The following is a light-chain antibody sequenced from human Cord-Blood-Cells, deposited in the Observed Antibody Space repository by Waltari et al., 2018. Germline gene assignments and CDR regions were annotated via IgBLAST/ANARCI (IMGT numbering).Light chain of an antibody. CDR3: QQRSNWPPVT. Sequence: EIVLTQSPATLSLSPGARATLPCRASQSVSSYLAWYQQKPGQAPRLLIYAASNRATGIPARFSGSGSGTDFTLTISSLEPEDFAVYYCQQRSNWPPVTFGGGTKVEIK. J-gene: IGKJ4*01. CDR2: AAS. CDR1: QSVSSY. V-gene: IGKV3-11*01.